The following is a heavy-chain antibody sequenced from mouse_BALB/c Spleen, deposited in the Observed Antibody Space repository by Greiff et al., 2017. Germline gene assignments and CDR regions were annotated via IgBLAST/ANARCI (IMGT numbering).Heavy chain of an antibody. Sequence: QVHVKQSGAELVRPGASVKLSCKASGYTFTSYWMNWVKQRPEQGLEWIGRIDPYDSETHYNQKFKDKAILTVDKSSSTAYMQLSSLTSEDSAVYYCARGDYGSSFAYWGQGTLVTVSA. J-gene: IGHJ3*01. CDR1: GYTFTSYW. CDR3: ARGDYGSSFAY. CDR2: IDPYDSET. V-gene: IGHV1-52*01. D-gene: IGHD1-1*01.